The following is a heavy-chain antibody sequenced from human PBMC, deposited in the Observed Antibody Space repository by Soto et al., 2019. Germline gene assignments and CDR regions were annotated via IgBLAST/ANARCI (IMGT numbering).Heavy chain of an antibody. CDR3: ARVEYCSCGSCFPPDY. V-gene: IGHV1-18*01. D-gene: IGHD2-15*01. Sequence: QVQLMQSRAEVKKPGASVKVSCKASGYTFTSYGISWVLQAPRQGLEWMGWSRAYNGNTNYAQKLQGRVTMTTDTSTSTAYKELRSLRSDDTAVYYCARVEYCSCGSCFPPDYWGQGTLVTVSS. J-gene: IGHJ4*02. CDR1: GYTFTSYG. CDR2: SRAYNGNT.